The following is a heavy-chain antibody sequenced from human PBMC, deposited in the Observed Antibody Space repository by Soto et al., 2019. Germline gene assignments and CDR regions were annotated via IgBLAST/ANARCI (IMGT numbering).Heavy chain of an antibody. CDR1: GASISSSSYY. V-gene: IGHV4-39*01. CDR3: ATQGFCSGNDCSLRHYFAN. CDR2: VYFGGST. D-gene: IGHD3-3*01. Sequence: SETLSLTCTVSGASISSSSYYWGWIRQPPGKGLECIGHVYFGGSTYYNPSLKSQITLSLDTSKNQFSLKLSSVTAADTAVYYCATQGFCSGNDCSLRHYFANWGQGTLVTVSS. J-gene: IGHJ4*02.